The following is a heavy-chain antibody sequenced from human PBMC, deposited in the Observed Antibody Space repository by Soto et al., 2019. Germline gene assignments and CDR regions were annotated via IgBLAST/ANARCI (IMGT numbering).Heavy chain of an antibody. D-gene: IGHD3-3*01. CDR3: ARAGDDTIFGVAFDY. CDR2: INPNSGGT. J-gene: IGHJ4*02. CDR1: GYTFTGYY. Sequence: QVQLVQSGAEVKKPGASVKVSCKASGYTFTGYYMHWVRQAPGQGLEWMGWINPNSGGTNYAQKFQGWVTMTRDTSISTAYMELSRLRSDDTAVYYCARAGDDTIFGVAFDYWGQGTLVTVSS. V-gene: IGHV1-2*04.